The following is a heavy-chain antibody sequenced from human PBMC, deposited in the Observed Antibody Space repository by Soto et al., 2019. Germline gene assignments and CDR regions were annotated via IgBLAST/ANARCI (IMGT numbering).Heavy chain of an antibody. CDR2: ISYDESNK. J-gene: IGHJ5*02. V-gene: IGHV3-30*18. CDR3: AKVPHLSSGVTGGWFDP. Sequence: QVQLVESGGGVVQPGRSLRLSCAASGFTFSSYGMHWVRQAPGKGLEWVAVISYDESNKYYADSVKGRFTISRDNSKNTLYLQMNSLRAEDTAVYYCAKVPHLSSGVTGGWFDPWGQGTLVTVSS. CDR1: GFTFSSYG. D-gene: IGHD6-19*01.